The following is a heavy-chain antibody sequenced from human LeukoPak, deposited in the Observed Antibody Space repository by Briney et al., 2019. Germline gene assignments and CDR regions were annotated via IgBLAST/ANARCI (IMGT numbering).Heavy chain of an antibody. CDR3: AKDKEAAAGTYYFDY. V-gene: IGHV3-30*02. Sequence: GGSLRLSCAASGFTFSSYGMHWVRQAPGKGLEWVAVIWYGGSNKYYADSVKGRFTISRDNSKNTLYLQMNSLRAEDTAVYYCAKDKEAAAGTYYFDYWGQGTLVTVSS. CDR1: GFTFSSYG. D-gene: IGHD6-13*01. CDR2: IWYGGSNK. J-gene: IGHJ4*02.